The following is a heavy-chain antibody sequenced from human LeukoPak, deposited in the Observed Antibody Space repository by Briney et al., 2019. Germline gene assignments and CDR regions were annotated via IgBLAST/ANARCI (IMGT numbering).Heavy chain of an antibody. CDR1: GFTFSKYW. CDR2: INTDGAVT. CDR3: ATKQWLAPPPDS. J-gene: IGHJ4*02. D-gene: IGHD6-19*01. Sequence: PGGSLRLSCAASGFTFSKYWMLWVRQAPGKGLESVSRINTDGAVTTYAYSVKGRFTVSRDNADNTMLLQMNSVRDEDTAVYYCATKQWLAPPPDSWGQGTPVTVSS. V-gene: IGHV3-74*01.